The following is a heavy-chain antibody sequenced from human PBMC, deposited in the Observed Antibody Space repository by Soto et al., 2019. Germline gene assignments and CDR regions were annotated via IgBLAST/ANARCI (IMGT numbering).Heavy chain of an antibody. V-gene: IGHV4-30-4*01. CDR2: IYYSGST. CDR3: ARAPNYYGSGSYGNWFDP. D-gene: IGHD3-10*01. J-gene: IGHJ5*02. CDR1: GGSISSGDYY. Sequence: QVQLQESGPGLVKPSQTLSLTCTVSGGSISSGDYYWSWIRQPPGKVLEWIGYIYYSGSTYYNPSLKSRVTISVDTSKNQFSLKLSSVTAADTAVYYCARAPNYYGSGSYGNWFDPWGQGTLVTVSS.